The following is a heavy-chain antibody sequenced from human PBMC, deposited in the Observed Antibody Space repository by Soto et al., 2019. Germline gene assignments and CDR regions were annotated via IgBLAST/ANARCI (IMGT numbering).Heavy chain of an antibody. V-gene: IGHV3-11*01. CDR1: GFTFSDYY. CDR3: ARDGGTIVGARNWFDP. CDR2: TSGSGGDT. J-gene: IGHJ5*02. D-gene: IGHD1-26*01. Sequence: QVQLVESGGGLVKPGGSLRLSCAASGFTFSDYYMNWIRQAPGKGLEWVSYTSGSGGDTSYADSVKGRFTISRNNARNPLYLQMNSLRAEDTAVYYCARDGGTIVGARNWFDPWGQGTLVTVSS.